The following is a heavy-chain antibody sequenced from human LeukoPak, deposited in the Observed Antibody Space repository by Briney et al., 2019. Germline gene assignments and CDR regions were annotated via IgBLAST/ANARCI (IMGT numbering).Heavy chain of an antibody. D-gene: IGHD3-10*01. CDR2: ISSSGSTI. CDR3: ARVLMVRGTSHAFDF. V-gene: IGHV3-11*04. Sequence: GGSLRLSCAASGFTFSDHYMTWIRQAPGKGLDWPSYISSSGSTIYYVDSVKGRFTISRDNANNSLYLQMNSLRAEDTAVYYARVLMVRGTSHAFDFWGRGTMVTVSS. J-gene: IGHJ3*01. CDR1: GFTFSDHY.